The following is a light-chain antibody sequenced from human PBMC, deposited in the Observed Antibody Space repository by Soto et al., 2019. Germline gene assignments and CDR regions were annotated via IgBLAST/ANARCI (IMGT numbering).Light chain of an antibody. Sequence: QSVLTQPPSVSGAPGQRVTISCTGSSSNIGAGYDVHWYQQLPGTAPKRLIYGNSNRPSGVPDRFSGSKSGTSASLAITGLQAEDEADYYCQSYDSSLSAVVFGGGTQLTVL. CDR2: GNS. V-gene: IGLV1-40*01. CDR3: QSYDSSLSAVV. J-gene: IGLJ2*01. CDR1: SSNIGAGYD.